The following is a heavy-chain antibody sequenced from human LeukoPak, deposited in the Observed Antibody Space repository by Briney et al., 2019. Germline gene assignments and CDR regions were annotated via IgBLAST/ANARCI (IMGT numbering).Heavy chain of an antibody. D-gene: IGHD4-17*01. CDR2: ISSSSSYI. Sequence: GGSLRLSCAASGFTFSSYSMNWARQAPGKGLEWVSSISSSSSYIYYADSVKGRFTISRDNAKNSLYLQMNSLRAEDTAVYYCARDGDYGDYGPPHDYWGQGTLVTVSS. CDR3: ARDGDYGDYGPPHDY. J-gene: IGHJ4*02. CDR1: GFTFSSYS. V-gene: IGHV3-21*01.